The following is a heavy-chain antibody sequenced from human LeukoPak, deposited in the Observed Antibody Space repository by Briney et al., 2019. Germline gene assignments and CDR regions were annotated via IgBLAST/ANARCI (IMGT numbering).Heavy chain of an antibody. CDR2: IYYSGST. D-gene: IGHD3-3*01. Sequence: SETLSLTCTVSGGSISSSSYYWGWIRQPPGKGLEWIGSIYYSGSTYYNPSLKSRVTISVDTSKNQFSLKLSSVTAADTAVYYCARQTPPPFGSGSFDYWGQGTLVTVSS. CDR3: ARQTPPPFGSGSFDY. CDR1: GGSISSSSYY. V-gene: IGHV4-39*01. J-gene: IGHJ4*02.